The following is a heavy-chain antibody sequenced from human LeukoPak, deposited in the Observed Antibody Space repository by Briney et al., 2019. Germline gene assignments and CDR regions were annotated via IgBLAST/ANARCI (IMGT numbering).Heavy chain of an antibody. CDR1: GYPISSGYW. J-gene: IGHJ4*02. V-gene: IGHV4-4*02. Sequence: SETLSLTCAVSGYPISSGYWWSWVRQSPGKGLEWIGEISHSGSTNYNPSLKSRDTISLDKSTNQLSLQLTSVTAADTAVYHCARAGDYCLEHWGQGILVSVSS. D-gene: IGHD2-15*01. CDR2: ISHSGST. CDR3: ARAGDYCLEH.